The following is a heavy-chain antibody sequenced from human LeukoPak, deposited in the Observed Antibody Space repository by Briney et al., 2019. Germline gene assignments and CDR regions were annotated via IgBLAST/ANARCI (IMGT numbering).Heavy chain of an antibody. CDR1: GGSFSGYY. Sequence: SETLSLTCAVYGGSFSGYYWSWIRQPPGKGLEWIGEINRSGSNNYNPSLKSRVTISVDTSKNQFSLKLSSVTAADTAVYYCARGPGDYDSSGYYHFDYWGQGTLVTVSS. D-gene: IGHD3-22*01. CDR3: ARGPGDYDSSGYYHFDY. V-gene: IGHV4-34*01. J-gene: IGHJ4*02. CDR2: INRSGSN.